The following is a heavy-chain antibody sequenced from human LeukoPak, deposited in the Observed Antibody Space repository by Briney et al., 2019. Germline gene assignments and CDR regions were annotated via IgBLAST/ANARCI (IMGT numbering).Heavy chain of an antibody. CDR3: AKRASGSGTSLYYFDY. Sequence: PGGSLRLSCAASGFTFSSYVMTWVRQAPGKGLEWVSAISGSGGSTYYADSVKGRSTISRDNSKNTLYLQMNSLRAEDTAVYYCAKRASGSGTSLYYFDYWGQGTLVTVSS. CDR1: GFTFSSYV. D-gene: IGHD3-10*01. CDR2: ISGSGGST. J-gene: IGHJ4*02. V-gene: IGHV3-23*01.